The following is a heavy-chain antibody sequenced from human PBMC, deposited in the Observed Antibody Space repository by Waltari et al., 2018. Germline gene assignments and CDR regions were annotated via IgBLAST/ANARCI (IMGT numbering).Heavy chain of an antibody. CDR2: MYPSDDSA. D-gene: IGHD6-13*01. CDR3: ARRAAAALLLDY. J-gene: IGHJ4*02. CDR1: GYTFTNYY. Sequence: QVQLVQSGAEVRKPGASVKVSCKASGYTFTNYYVDWMRQAPGQGLEWMGVMYPSDDSATYAQTFQGRVTFTKDTSTSTFYMQLSSVTSEDMAVYYCARRAAAALLLDYWGQGTLVTVSS. V-gene: IGHV1-46*01.